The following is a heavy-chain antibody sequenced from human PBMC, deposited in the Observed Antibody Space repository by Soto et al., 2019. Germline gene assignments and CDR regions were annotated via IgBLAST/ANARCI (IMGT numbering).Heavy chain of an antibody. V-gene: IGHV5-51*01. Sequence: GESLKISCKGSGYSFTSYWIGWVRQMPGKGLEWMGIIYPGDSDTRYSPFFQGQITISADKSISTAYLQWSSLKASDTAMYYCERLPLGYDFWSVYWSFDLWGRGTLVTVSS. D-gene: IGHD3-3*01. CDR3: ERLPLGYDFWSVYWSFDL. CDR1: GYSFTSYW. J-gene: IGHJ2*01. CDR2: IYPGDSDT.